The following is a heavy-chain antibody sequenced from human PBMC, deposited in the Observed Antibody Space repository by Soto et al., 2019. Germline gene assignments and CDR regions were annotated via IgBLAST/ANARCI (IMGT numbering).Heavy chain of an antibody. CDR1: GFSFRDYW. CDR3: ASDKARRFDY. Sequence: EVQLAESGGGLVQAGGSLRLSCVVSGFSFRDYWMTWVRLAPGKGLEWVANMNEDGSQKHYMDSVEGRFTIARDNAKNSVYLQMNSLRPDDTAIYYCASDKARRFDYWGQGTLVTVSS. D-gene: IGHD1-1*01. V-gene: IGHV3-7*03. CDR2: MNEDGSQK. J-gene: IGHJ4*02.